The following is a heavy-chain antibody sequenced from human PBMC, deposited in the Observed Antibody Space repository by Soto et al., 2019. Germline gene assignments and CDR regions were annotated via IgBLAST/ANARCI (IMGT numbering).Heavy chain of an antibody. CDR3: AAKGQQHLGYYNGMDV. CDR1: GFTFTSSA. Sequence: GASVKVSCKASGFTFTSSAVQWVRQARGQRLEWIGWIVVGSGNTIYAQKFQERVTITRDLSTSTAYMELGSLRSEDTAVYYCAAKGQQHLGYYNGMDVWGQGTTVTVSS. D-gene: IGHD6-13*01. V-gene: IGHV1-58*01. J-gene: IGHJ6*02. CDR2: IVVGSGNT.